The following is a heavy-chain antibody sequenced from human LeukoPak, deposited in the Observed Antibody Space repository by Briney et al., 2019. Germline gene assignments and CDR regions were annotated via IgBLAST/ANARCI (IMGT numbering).Heavy chain of an antibody. J-gene: IGHJ4*02. Sequence: GGCLRLSCAASGFTFSSYAMHWVRQAPGKGLEYVSAISSNGGSTYYANSVKGRFTISRDNSKNTLYLQMGSLRAEDMAVYYCATDGSYSGSYYFDYWGPGTLVTVSS. CDR3: ATDGSYSGSYYFDY. D-gene: IGHD1-26*01. CDR1: GFTFSSYA. CDR2: ISSNGGST. V-gene: IGHV3-64*01.